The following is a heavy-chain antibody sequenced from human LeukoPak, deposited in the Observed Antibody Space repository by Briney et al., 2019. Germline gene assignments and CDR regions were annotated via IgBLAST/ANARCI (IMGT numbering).Heavy chain of an antibody. Sequence: PSETLSLTCTVSGGSISSYYWSWIRQPPGKGLEWIGYIYYSGSTNYNPSLKSRVTISVDTSKNQFSLNLSSATAADTAVYYCARHKPGPFDYWGQGTLVTVSS. CDR1: GGSISSYY. CDR3: ARHKPGPFDY. CDR2: IYYSGST. V-gene: IGHV4-59*08. J-gene: IGHJ4*02.